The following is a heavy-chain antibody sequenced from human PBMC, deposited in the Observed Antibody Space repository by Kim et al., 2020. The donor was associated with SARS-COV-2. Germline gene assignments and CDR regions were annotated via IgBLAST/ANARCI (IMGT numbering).Heavy chain of an antibody. CDR2: ISYYGSNK. CDR3: ARVFAAGTWYYYYYGMDV. V-gene: IGHV3-30*04. D-gene: IGHD6-13*01. CDR1: GFTFSSYA. J-gene: IGHJ6*01. Sequence: GGSLRLSCAASGFTFSSYAMYWVRQAPGKGLEWVVVISYYGSNKYYADSVKGRFTISRDNSKNTLYLQMNSLRAEDTAVYYCARVFAAGTWYYYYYGMDV.